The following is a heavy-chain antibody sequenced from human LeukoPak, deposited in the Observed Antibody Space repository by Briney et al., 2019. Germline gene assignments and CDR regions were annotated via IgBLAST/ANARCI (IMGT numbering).Heavy chain of an antibody. V-gene: IGHV1-2*02. D-gene: IGHD1-26*01. CDR2: INPNSGGT. CDR1: GYTFTGYY. Sequence: GASVKVSCKASGYTFTGYYMHWVRQAPGQGLEWMGWINPNSGGTNSAQKFQGRVTMTRDTSIITAYMELSRLRSEDTAVYYCARRGYFRGSYGDFDYWGQGTLVTVSS. CDR3: ARRGYFRGSYGDFDY. J-gene: IGHJ4*02.